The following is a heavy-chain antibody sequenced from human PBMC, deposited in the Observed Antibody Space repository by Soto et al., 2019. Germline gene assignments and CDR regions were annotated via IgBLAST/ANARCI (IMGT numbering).Heavy chain of an antibody. CDR2: ISYDGSNK. V-gene: IGHV3-30*03. CDR1: GFTFSSYG. Sequence: GGSLRLSCAASGFTFSSYGMHWVRQAPGKGLEWVAVISYDGSNKYYADSVKGRFTISRDNSKNTLYLQMNSLRAEDTAVYYCARGPRYCSGGSCYRAIDYWGQGTLVTVSS. CDR3: ARGPRYCSGGSCYRAIDY. D-gene: IGHD2-15*01. J-gene: IGHJ4*02.